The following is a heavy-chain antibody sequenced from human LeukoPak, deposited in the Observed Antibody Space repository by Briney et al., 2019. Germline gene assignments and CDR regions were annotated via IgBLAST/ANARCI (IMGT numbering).Heavy chain of an antibody. Sequence: GTSVKVSCKASGYTFTSYGISWVRQAPGQGLEWMGWISAYNGNTNYAQKLQGRVTMTTDTSTSTAYMELRSLRSDDTAVYYCANMVRGVIEWFDPWGQGTLVTVSS. J-gene: IGHJ5*02. CDR2: ISAYNGNT. D-gene: IGHD3-10*01. V-gene: IGHV1-18*01. CDR3: ANMVRGVIEWFDP. CDR1: GYTFTSYG.